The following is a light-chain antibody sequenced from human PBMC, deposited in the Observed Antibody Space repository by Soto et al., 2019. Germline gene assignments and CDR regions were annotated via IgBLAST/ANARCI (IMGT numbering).Light chain of an antibody. CDR2: RAS. V-gene: IGKV3-15*01. CDR3: QQYDYWWT. CDR1: QSVTSN. J-gene: IGKJ1*01. Sequence: VMTQSPGTLSVSPGERVTLSCRASQSVTSNLAWYQQKPGQVHRLLIYRASARATDVPARFSGSGSGTDFTLTISSLQSEDIGVYYCQQYDYWWTFGQGTKVEI.